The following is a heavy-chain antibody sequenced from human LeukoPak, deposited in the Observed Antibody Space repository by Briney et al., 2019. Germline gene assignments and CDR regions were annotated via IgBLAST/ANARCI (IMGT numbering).Heavy chain of an antibody. D-gene: IGHD2-15*01. CDR1: GGSFSGYY. J-gene: IGHJ4*02. CDR2: INHPGST. CDR3: GRVPPYRKGRDY. Sequence: SETLSLTCAVYGGSFSGYYWSWIRQPPGKGLEWIGEINHPGSTNYSPSLKSRVTISVDTSKNQFSLKLSSVTAADTAVYYCGRVPPYRKGRDYWGQGTLVTVSS. V-gene: IGHV4-34*01.